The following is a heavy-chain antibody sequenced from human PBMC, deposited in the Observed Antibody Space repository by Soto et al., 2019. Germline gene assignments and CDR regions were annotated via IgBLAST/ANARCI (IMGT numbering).Heavy chain of an antibody. D-gene: IGHD6-19*01. CDR2: ISYDGSNK. CDR3: AKDLYPYSSGWDAIDY. V-gene: IGHV3-30*18. J-gene: IGHJ4*02. Sequence: QVQLVESGGGVVQPGRSLRLSCAASGFTFSSYGMHWVRQAPGKGLEWVAVISYDGSNKYYADSVKGRFTISRDNSKNPLYLQMNSLRAEDTAVYYCAKDLYPYSSGWDAIDYWGQGTLVTVSS. CDR1: GFTFSSYG.